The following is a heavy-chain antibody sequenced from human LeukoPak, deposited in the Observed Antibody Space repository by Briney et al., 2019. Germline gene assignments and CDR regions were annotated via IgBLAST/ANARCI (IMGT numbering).Heavy chain of an antibody. V-gene: IGHV1-24*01. CDR2: SDPEDGER. CDR1: GKTFSDLS. CDR3: VTGFTTMAVDYFDY. Sequence: ASVKVSCKVSGKTFSDLSIHWLRQPPGKGLEWLGGSDPEDGERIYAQMFQGRVTMTEDTSIDTAYMELSSLRSEDTAVYYCVTGFTTMAVDYFDYWGQGTLVTVS. J-gene: IGHJ4*02. D-gene: IGHD5-18*01.